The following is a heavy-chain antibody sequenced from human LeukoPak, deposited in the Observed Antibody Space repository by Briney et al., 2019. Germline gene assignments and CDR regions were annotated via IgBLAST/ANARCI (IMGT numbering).Heavy chain of an antibody. V-gene: IGHV3-48*01. CDR3: AKSQGGGDYYGY. D-gene: IGHD2-21*01. CDR2: ISSSSSTI. CDR1: GFTFSSYS. J-gene: IGHJ4*02. Sequence: GGSLRLSCAASGFTFSSYSMNWVRQAPGKGLEWVSYISSSSSTIYYGDSVKGRFTISRDNSKNTLYLQMNSLRAEDTAVYYCAKSQGGGDYYGYWGQGTLVTVSS.